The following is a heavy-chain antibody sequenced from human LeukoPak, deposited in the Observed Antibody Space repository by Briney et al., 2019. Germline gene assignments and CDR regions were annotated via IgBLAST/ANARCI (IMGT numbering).Heavy chain of an antibody. CDR1: GGTFSSYA. CDR3: AREVRGCSSTSCYAYFDY. D-gene: IGHD2-2*01. V-gene: IGHV1-69*13. J-gene: IGHJ4*02. Sequence: GASVKVSCKASGGTFSSYAISWVRQAPGQGLEWMGGIIPIFGTANYAQKFQGRVTITADESTSTAHMELSSLRSEDTAVYYCAREVRGCSSTSCYAYFDYWGQGTLVTVSS. CDR2: IIPIFGTA.